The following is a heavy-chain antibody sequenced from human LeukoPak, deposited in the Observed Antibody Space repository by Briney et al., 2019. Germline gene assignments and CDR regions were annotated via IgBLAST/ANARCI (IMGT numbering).Heavy chain of an antibody. V-gene: IGHV1-69*01. CDR3: ARVEDIVVVPAALLNYYYGMDV. CDR1: GGTFSSYA. J-gene: IGHJ6*04. D-gene: IGHD2-2*01. Sequence: SVKVSCKAFGGTFSSYAISWVRQAPGQGLEWMGGIIPIFGTANYAQKFQGRVTITADESTSTAYMELSSLRSEDTAVYYCARVEDIVVVPAALLNYYYGMDVWGKGTTVTVSS. CDR2: IIPIFGTA.